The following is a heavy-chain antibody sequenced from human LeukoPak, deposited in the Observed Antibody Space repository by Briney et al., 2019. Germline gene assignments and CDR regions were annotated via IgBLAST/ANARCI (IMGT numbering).Heavy chain of an antibody. V-gene: IGHV1-2*02. CDR1: GYSFTDNY. CDR2: IIPNSGGT. CDR3: ARLNFGEFLSYQWFDP. J-gene: IGHJ5*02. Sequence: ASVKVSCKASGYSFTDNYIHWVRQAPGQGLEWMGWIIPNSGGTKYAQKFQDRVTMTRDTSISTAYMELNRLRSDDTAVYYCARLNFGEFLSYQWFDPWGQGTLISVSS. D-gene: IGHD3-10*01.